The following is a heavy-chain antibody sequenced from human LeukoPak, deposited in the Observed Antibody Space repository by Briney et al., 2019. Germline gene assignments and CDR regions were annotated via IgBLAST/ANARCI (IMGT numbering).Heavy chain of an antibody. CDR1: GFSFDTYA. CDR2: ISGDGGST. D-gene: IGHD6-13*01. J-gene: IGHJ4*02. Sequence: GGSLRLSCAASGFSFDTYAMTWVRQAPGKGLEWVSGISGDGGSTYYAVSVKGRFTISRDNSKNTLYLQVNGLRPEDTAVYYCTLGSLYSSNWYGDYWGQGTLVTVSS. CDR3: TLGSLYSSNWYGDY. V-gene: IGHV3-23*01.